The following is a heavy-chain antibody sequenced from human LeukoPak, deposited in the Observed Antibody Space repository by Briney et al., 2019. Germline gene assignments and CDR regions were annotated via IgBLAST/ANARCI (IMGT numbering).Heavy chain of an antibody. Sequence: GRSLRLSCAASEFSFGSYGIHWVRQAPGKGLEWVAVISFDGGTKYYADSVKDRFTISRDNSKNTLYLEMNSLRAEDTAVYYCARGPVAGARGGFDYWGQGTLVTVSS. CDR1: EFSFGSYG. V-gene: IGHV3-30*03. CDR3: ARGPVAGARGGFDY. CDR2: ISFDGGTK. D-gene: IGHD6-19*01. J-gene: IGHJ4*02.